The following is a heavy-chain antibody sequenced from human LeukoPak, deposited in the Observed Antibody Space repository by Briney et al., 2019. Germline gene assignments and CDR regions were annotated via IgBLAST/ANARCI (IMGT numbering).Heavy chain of an antibody. Sequence: GGSLRLSCAASGFTFSSYSMNWVRQAPGKGLEWVAFIRYDGSNKYYADSVKGRFTISRDNSKNTLYLQMNSLRAEDTAVYYCAKDHQGYYYDSSGYLDYWGQGTLVTVSS. CDR2: IRYDGSNK. D-gene: IGHD3-22*01. V-gene: IGHV3-30*02. J-gene: IGHJ4*02. CDR3: AKDHQGYYYDSSGYLDY. CDR1: GFTFSSYS.